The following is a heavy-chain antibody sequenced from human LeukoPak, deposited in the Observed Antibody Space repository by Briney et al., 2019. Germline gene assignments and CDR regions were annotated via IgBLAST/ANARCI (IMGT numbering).Heavy chain of an antibody. D-gene: IGHD3-22*01. CDR2: INSDGRST. J-gene: IGHJ4*02. CDR1: GFSVSSYW. V-gene: IGHV3-74*01. Sequence: GGSLRVSCAASGFSVSSYWMHWVRQAPGKGLVWVSRINSDGRSTSYADSVKGRFTISRDNAKNTLYLQMNSQRAEDTAVYYCARGDSSGYYSHYWGQGTLITVSS. CDR3: ARGDSSGYYSHY.